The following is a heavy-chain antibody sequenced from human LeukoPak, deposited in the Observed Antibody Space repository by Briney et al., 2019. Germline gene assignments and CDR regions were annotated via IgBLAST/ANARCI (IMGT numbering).Heavy chain of an antibody. D-gene: IGHD6-19*01. CDR2: INPNSGGT. J-gene: IGHJ4*02. Sequence: ASVKVSCKASGYTFSTYPMNWVRQAPGQGLEWMGRINPNSGGTNYAQKFQGRVTMTRDTSISTAYMELSRLRSDDTAVYYCASLEVADPYRWGQGTLVTVSS. V-gene: IGHV1-2*06. CDR3: ASLEVADPYR. CDR1: GYTFSTYP.